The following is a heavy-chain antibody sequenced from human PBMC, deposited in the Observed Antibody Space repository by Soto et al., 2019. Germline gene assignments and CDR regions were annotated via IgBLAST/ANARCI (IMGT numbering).Heavy chain of an antibody. CDR2: IFHSGST. CDR3: ARAYDYSSNWFDP. J-gene: IGHJ5*02. Sequence: SDTLSLTSAVPGGAIRISYCGCWVRQPPGKGLEWIGEIFHSGSTNYNPSLKSRVTISVDKSKNQFSLKLSSVTAADTAVYYCARAYDYSSNWFDPWGQGTLVTVS. CDR1: GGAIRISYC. V-gene: IGHV4-4*02. D-gene: IGHD4-4*01.